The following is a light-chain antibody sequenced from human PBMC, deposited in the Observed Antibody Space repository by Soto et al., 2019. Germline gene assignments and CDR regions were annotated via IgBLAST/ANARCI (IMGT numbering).Light chain of an antibody. CDR1: SSDVGSYNY. CDR2: DVT. CDR3: SSYTTSSTRV. V-gene: IGLV2-14*03. Sequence: SALTQPASVSGSPGQSITISCTGSSSDVGSYNYVSWYQHHPGKAPKLMIFDVTNRPSGVSNRFSASKSGNTASLTISGLQAEDEADYYCSSYTTSSTRVFGSGTKVTVL. J-gene: IGLJ1*01.